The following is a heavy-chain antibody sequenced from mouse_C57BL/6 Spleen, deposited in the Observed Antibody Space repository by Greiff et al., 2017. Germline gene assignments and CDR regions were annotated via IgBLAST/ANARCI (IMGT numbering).Heavy chain of an antibody. J-gene: IGHJ3*01. Sequence: EVQLQQSGAELVRPGASVKLSCTASGFNIKDDYMHWVKQRPEQGLEWIGWIDPENGDTEYASKFQGKATITADTSSNTAYMQLSSLTSEDAAVYYCARGGTGTAYWGQGTLVTVSA. CDR1: GFNIKDDY. CDR3: ARGGTGTAY. CDR2: IDPENGDT. V-gene: IGHV14-4*01. D-gene: IGHD4-1*01.